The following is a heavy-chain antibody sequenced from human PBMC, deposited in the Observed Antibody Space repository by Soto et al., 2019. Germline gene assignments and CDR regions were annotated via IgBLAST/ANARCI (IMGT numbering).Heavy chain of an antibody. J-gene: IGHJ6*02. Sequence: SETLSLTCTVSGGSISSSSYYWGWIRQPPGKGLEWIGSIYYSGSTYYNPSLKSRVTISVDTSKNQFSLKLSSVTAADTAVYYCARPLWFGEFQSQYYYYYGMDVWGQGTTVTVSS. D-gene: IGHD3-10*01. CDR1: GGSISSSSYY. CDR2: IYYSGST. CDR3: ARPLWFGEFQSQYYYYYGMDV. V-gene: IGHV4-39*01.